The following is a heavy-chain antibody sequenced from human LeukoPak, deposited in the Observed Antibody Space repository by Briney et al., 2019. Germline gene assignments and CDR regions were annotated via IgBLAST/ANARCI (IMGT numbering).Heavy chain of an antibody. CDR3: ARLPAYCSSTSCYYDY. V-gene: IGHV3-48*04. CDR2: ISSSSSTI. J-gene: IGHJ4*02. D-gene: IGHD2-2*01. CDR1: GLTFSSYS. Sequence: GGSLRLSCAASGLTFSSYSMNWVRQAPGKGLEWVSYISSSSSTIYYADSVKGRFTISRDNAKNSLYLQMNSLRAEDTAVYYCARLPAYCSSTSCYYDYWGQGTLVTVSS.